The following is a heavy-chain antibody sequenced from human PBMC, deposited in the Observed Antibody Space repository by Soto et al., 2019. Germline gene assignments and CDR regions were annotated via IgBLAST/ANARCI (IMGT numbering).Heavy chain of an antibody. D-gene: IGHD3-9*01. V-gene: IGHV4-39*01. CDR1: GGSVSSSNYY. CDR2: IYYSGST. J-gene: IGHJ4*02. CDR3: ARREGLATISYYFDY. Sequence: QLQLQESGPGLVKPSETLSLTCTVSGGSVSSSNYYWGWIRQSPGKGLEWIGSIYYSGSTYYNPSLESRVTISVDKSKNQFSLKVISVTAADTAVYYCARREGLATISYYFDYWGQGTLVTVSS.